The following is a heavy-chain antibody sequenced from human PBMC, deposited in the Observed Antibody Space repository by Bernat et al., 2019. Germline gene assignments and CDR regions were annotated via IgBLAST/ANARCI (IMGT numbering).Heavy chain of an antibody. V-gene: IGHV4-31*03. J-gene: IGHJ4*02. CDR2: IYYSGST. CDR1: GGSISSGGYY. Sequence: QVQLQESGPGLVKPSQTLSLTCTVSGGSISSGGYYWSWIRQHPGKGLEWIGYIYYSGSTYYNPSLKSRVTISVDTSKNQFSLKLSSVTTADTAVYYCAGSRVRRLPKGDYGDPGSFDYWGQGTLVTVSS. CDR3: AGSRVRRLPKGDYGDPGSFDY. D-gene: IGHD4-17*01.